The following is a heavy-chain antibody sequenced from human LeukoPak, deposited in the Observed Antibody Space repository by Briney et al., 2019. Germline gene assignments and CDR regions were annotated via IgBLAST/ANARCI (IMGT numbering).Heavy chain of an antibody. CDR3: AKDLMYSSSWSSDAFGI. CDR1: GFTFSSYG. J-gene: IGHJ3*02. V-gene: IGHV3-30*02. Sequence: GGSLRLSCAASGFTFSSYGMHWVRQAPGKGLEWVAFIRYDGSNKYYADSVKGRFTISRDNSKNTLYLQMNSLRAEDTAVYYCAKDLMYSSSWSSDAFGIWGQGTMVTVSS. D-gene: IGHD6-13*01. CDR2: IRYDGSNK.